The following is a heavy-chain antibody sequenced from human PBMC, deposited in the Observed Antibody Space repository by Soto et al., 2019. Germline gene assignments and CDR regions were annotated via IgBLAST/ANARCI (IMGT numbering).Heavy chain of an antibody. Sequence: PGESLKISCKGSGYSFTSYWIGWVRQMPGKGLEWMGIIYPGDSDTRYSPSFQGQVTISADKSISTAYLQWSSLKASDTAMYYCARYTIANYYYYGMDVWGQGTTVTVS. J-gene: IGHJ6*02. CDR2: IYPGDSDT. D-gene: IGHD2-8*01. CDR1: GYSFTSYW. V-gene: IGHV5-51*01. CDR3: ARYTIANYYYYGMDV.